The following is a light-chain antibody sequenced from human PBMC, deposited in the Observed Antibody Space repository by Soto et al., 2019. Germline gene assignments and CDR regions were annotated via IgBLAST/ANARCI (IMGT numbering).Light chain of an antibody. CDR2: GAS. J-gene: IGKJ4*01. CDR1: QSVTSSY. Sequence: EIVLTQSPGTLSLSPGERATLSCRASQSVTSSYLAWYQQKPGQAPRPLISGASSRATGIPDRFSGSGSGTDFTLTISRLEPEDFAVYYCQQYSTSRLTFGGGTKVEIK. CDR3: QQYSTSRLT. V-gene: IGKV3-20*01.